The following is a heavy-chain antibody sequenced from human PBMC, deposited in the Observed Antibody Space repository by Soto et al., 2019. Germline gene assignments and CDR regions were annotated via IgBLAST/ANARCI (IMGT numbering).Heavy chain of an antibody. D-gene: IGHD3-3*01. J-gene: IGHJ6*02. CDR1: GFTFTSSA. CDR3: ARDEITILGRYYYGMGV. CDR2: IVVGSGNT. Sequence: SVKVSCKASGFTFTSSAVQWVRQARGQRLEWIGWIVVGSGNTNYAQKFQERVTITRDMSTSTAYMELSSLRSEDTAVYYCARDEITILGRYYYGMGVWGQGTTVTVSS. V-gene: IGHV1-58*01.